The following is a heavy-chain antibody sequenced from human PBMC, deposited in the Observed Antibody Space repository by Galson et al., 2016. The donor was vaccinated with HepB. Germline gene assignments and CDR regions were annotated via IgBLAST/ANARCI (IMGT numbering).Heavy chain of an antibody. V-gene: IGHV5-51*01. CDR2: IYPGDSDT. CDR3: ARFYESTGYCDY. D-gene: IGHD3-22*01. J-gene: IGHJ4*02. Sequence: QSGAEVKKPGESLKISCKGSGYTFTRYWIGWVRQMPGKGLESMGIIYPGDSDTRYSPSFQGQVTMSADKSISTAYLQWSSLKAADPAMYYRARFYESTGYCDYWGQGTLVTVSS. CDR1: GYTFTRYW.